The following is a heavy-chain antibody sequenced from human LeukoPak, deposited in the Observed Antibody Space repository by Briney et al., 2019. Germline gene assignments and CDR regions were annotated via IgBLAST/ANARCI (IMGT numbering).Heavy chain of an antibody. CDR1: GFTVSSNY. D-gene: IGHD3-16*02. Sequence: GGSLRLSCAASGFTVSSNYMSWVRQAPGKGLEWVSVIYSGGSTYYGDSVKGRFTISRDNSKNTLYLQMNSLRAEDTAVYYCARDAQYYDYVWGSYRSPLGYWGQGTLVTVSS. CDR3: ARDAQYYDYVWGSYRSPLGY. V-gene: IGHV3-66*01. J-gene: IGHJ4*02. CDR2: IYSGGST.